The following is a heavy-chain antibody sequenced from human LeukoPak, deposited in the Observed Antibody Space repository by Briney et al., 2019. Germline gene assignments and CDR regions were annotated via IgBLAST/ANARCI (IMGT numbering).Heavy chain of an antibody. CDR1: GGSISSYY. CDR3: ARGVSGTFDY. J-gene: IGHJ4*02. CDR2: IYYSGST. D-gene: IGHD6-19*01. Sequence: SETLSLTCTVSGGSISSYYWSWIRQPPGKGLEWIGYIYYSGSTNYNPSLKSRVTISVDTSKNQFSLKLSSVTAADTAVYYCARGVSGTFDYWGQGTLVTVSS. V-gene: IGHV4-59*08.